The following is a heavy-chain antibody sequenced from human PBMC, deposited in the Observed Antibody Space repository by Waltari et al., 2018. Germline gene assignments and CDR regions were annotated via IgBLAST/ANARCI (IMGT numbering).Heavy chain of an antibody. CDR1: GFTFSSYA. Sequence: EVPLLESGGGLVQPGGSLRLSCAASGFTFSSYALIWVRRAPGKGVEWVSAIRGSGWSTYYADSVKGRCTISRDNSKNTLYLQMNSLSAEDTAVYYCAKQGITIFGEKDYWGQGTLVTVSS. D-gene: IGHD3-3*01. CDR3: AKQGITIFGEKDY. CDR2: IRGSGWST. V-gene: IGHV3-23*01. J-gene: IGHJ4*02.